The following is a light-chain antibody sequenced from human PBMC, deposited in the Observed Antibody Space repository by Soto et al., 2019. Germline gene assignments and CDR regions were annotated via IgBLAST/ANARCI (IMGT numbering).Light chain of an antibody. CDR3: QDYSPYSWT. V-gene: IGKV1-5*01. CDR1: ESISSW. CDR2: DAS. J-gene: IGKJ1*01. Sequence: DIQMTQSPPTLSASVGDRVTITCRASESISSWLAWYQEKPGKAPNLLIYDASSLESGVPSRFSGSGSGTEFTLTISSLQPDDFATYYCQDYSPYSWTFGQGTKVDIK.